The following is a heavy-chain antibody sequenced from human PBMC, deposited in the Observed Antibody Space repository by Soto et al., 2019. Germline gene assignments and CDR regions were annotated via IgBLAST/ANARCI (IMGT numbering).Heavy chain of an antibody. D-gene: IGHD6-13*01. CDR3: GRGVVIAPAGTGFDP. Sequence: GGSLRLSCAASGFTFSSYSMNWVRQAPGKGLEWVSSISSSSSYIYYADSVKGRFTISRDNAKNSLYLQMNSLRAEDTAVYYCGRGVVIAPAGTGFDPGGQEPLVT. CDR1: GFTFSSYS. CDR2: ISSSSSYI. V-gene: IGHV3-21*01. J-gene: IGHJ5*02.